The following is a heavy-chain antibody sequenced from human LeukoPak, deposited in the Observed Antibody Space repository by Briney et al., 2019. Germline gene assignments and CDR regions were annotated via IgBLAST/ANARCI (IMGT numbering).Heavy chain of an antibody. V-gene: IGHV4-59*01. CDR2: IYYSGST. CDR3: ARGAVGATDFDY. J-gene: IGHJ4*02. D-gene: IGHD1-26*01. Sequence: SETLSLTCTVSGGSISSYYWSWIRQPPGKGLEWIGYIYYSGSTNYNPSLKSRVAISVDTSKNQFSLKLSSVTAADTAVYYCARGAVGATDFDYWGQATLVTDSS. CDR1: GGSISSYY.